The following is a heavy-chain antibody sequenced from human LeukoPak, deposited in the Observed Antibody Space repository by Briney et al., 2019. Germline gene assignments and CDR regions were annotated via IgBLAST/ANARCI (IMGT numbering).Heavy chain of an antibody. V-gene: IGHV3-66*01. CDR2: IYSGGST. D-gene: IGHD1-26*01. J-gene: IGHJ5*02. CDR3: ARASIVGATFWFDP. Sequence: GGSLRLSCAASGFTVSSNYMSWVRQAPGKGLEWASVIYSGGSTYYADSVKGRFTISRDNSKNTLYLQMHSLGAEDTAVYYCARASIVGATFWFDPWGQGTLVTVSS. CDR1: GFTVSSNY.